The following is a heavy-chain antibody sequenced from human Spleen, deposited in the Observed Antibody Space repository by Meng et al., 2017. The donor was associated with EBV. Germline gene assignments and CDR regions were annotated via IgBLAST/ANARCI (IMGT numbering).Heavy chain of an antibody. V-gene: IGHV4-4*02. CDR1: GGSISSSNV. CDR2: IYHSGST. J-gene: IGHJ4*02. D-gene: IGHD3-10*01. CDR3: VGDPAGGFDH. Sequence: QVQLQESGPGLVKPSGTLSLTCAVSGGSISSSNVWSWVRQPPGKGLEWIGEIYHSGSTNYNPSLKSRATISVNKSKNQFSLKLRSVTAADTAVYFCVGDPAGGFDHWGQGTLVTVSS.